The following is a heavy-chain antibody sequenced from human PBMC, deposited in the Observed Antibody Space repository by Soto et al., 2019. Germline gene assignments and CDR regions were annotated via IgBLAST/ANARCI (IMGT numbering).Heavy chain of an antibody. Sequence: PSETLSLTCAVSGGSISSSNWWSWARQPPGKGLEWIGEIYHSGSTNYNPSLKSRVTISVDKSKNQFSLKLSSVTAADTAVYYCARGLLWFGELKPYWDYWGQGTLVTVSS. CDR2: IYHSGST. CDR1: GGSISSSNW. D-gene: IGHD3-10*01. CDR3: ARGLLWFGELKPYWDY. V-gene: IGHV4-4*02. J-gene: IGHJ4*02.